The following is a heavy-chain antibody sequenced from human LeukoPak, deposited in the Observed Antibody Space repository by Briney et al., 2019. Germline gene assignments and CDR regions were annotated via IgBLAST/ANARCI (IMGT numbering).Heavy chain of an antibody. CDR2: ISGSGGST. Sequence: GGSLRLSCAASGFTFSSYAMSWVRQAPGKGLEWVSAISGSGGSTYYADSVKGRFTISRDNSKNTLYLQMNSLRAEDTAVYYRAKDHPDIVVVVAATGGYYFDYWGQGTLVTVSS. V-gene: IGHV3-23*01. CDR3: AKDHPDIVVVVAATGGYYFDY. D-gene: IGHD2-15*01. J-gene: IGHJ4*02. CDR1: GFTFSSYA.